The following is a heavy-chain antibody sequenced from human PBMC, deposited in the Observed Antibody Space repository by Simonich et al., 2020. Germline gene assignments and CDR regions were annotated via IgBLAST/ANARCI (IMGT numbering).Heavy chain of an antibody. CDR2: IYWNEDK. CDR3: AHKVGYFDL. V-gene: IGHV2-5*01. CDR1: GFSLSTSGVG. J-gene: IGHJ2*01. Sequence: QITLKESGPTLVKPTQTLTLTCTFSGFSLSTSGVGVGWIRQPPGKPLELLELIYWNEDKRYSPSLKSRLTITKDTSKNQVVLTMTNMDPVDTATYYCAHKVGYFDLWGRGTLVTVSS.